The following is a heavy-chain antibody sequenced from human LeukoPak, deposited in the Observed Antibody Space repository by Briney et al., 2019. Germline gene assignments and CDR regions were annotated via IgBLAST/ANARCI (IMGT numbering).Heavy chain of an antibody. V-gene: IGHV3-21*01. CDR2: ISSSSSYI. Sequence: PGGSLRLSCPASGFTFSSYSMNWVRQAPGKGLEWVSSISSSSSYIYYADSVKGRFTISRDNAKNSLYLQMNSLRAEDTAVYYCARDRNYYGSRYFGMGVWGQGTTVTVSS. CDR3: ARDRNYYGSRYFGMGV. CDR1: GFTFSSYS. D-gene: IGHD3-10*01. J-gene: IGHJ6*02.